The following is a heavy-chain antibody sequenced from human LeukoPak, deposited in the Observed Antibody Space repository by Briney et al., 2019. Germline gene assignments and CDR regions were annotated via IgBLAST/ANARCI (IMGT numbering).Heavy chain of an antibody. CDR1: GITFSSYT. CDR2: ITKNSDSI. Sequence: GGSLRLSCATFGITFSSYTMNWVRQAPGRGLEWVSSITKNSDSIYYVESVKGRFTTSRDDAQSLLYLQMDSLRADDTAVYYCVRDTASGSRGPGVHWGQGSLVTVAS. J-gene: IGHJ4*02. V-gene: IGHV3-21*06. D-gene: IGHD3-10*01. CDR3: VRDTASGSRGPGVH.